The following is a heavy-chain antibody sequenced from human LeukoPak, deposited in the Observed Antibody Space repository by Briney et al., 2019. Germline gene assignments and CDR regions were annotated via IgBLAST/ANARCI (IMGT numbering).Heavy chain of an antibody. CDR3: ARGYYYVSSGYRQIIDY. Sequence: ASVKVSCKASGYTFTSYAMNWVRQAPGQGLEWMGWINTNTGNPTYAQGFTGRFVFSLDTSVSTAYLQISSLKAEDTAVYYCARGYYYVSSGYRQIIDYWGQGTLVTVSS. D-gene: IGHD3-22*01. CDR1: GYTFTSYA. CDR2: INTNTGNP. V-gene: IGHV7-4-1*02. J-gene: IGHJ4*02.